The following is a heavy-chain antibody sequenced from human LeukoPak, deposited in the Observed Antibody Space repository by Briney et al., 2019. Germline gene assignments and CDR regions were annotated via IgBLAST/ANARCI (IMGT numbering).Heavy chain of an antibody. Sequence: SETLSLTCTVSSGSISSYYWSWIRQPAGKGLEWIGRIYTSGSTNYNPSLKSRVTMSVDTSKNQFSLKLSSVTAADTAVYYCARELRYFDWLLYWFDPWGQGTLVTVSS. CDR1: SGSISSYY. CDR3: ARELRYFDWLLYWFDP. V-gene: IGHV4-4*07. D-gene: IGHD3-9*01. CDR2: IYTSGST. J-gene: IGHJ5*02.